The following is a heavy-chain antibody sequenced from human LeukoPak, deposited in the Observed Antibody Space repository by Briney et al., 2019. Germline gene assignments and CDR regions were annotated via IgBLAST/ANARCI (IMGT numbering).Heavy chain of an antibody. D-gene: IGHD4-17*01. CDR1: GGSISSYS. CDR3: ARGTTRLDY. V-gene: IGHV4-30-2*01. Sequence: SETLSLTCTVSGGSISSYSWSWIRQPPGKGLEWIGYIYHSGSTYYNPSLKSRVTISVDRSKNQFSLKLSSVTAADTAVYYCARGTTRLDYWGQGTLVTVSS. J-gene: IGHJ4*02. CDR2: IYHSGST.